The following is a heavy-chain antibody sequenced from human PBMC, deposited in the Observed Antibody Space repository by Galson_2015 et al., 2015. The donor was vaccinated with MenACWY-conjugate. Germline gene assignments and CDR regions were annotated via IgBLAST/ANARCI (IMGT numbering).Heavy chain of an antibody. D-gene: IGHD1-1*01. CDR1: GFTFNNYW. J-gene: IGHJ4*02. CDR3: ARDNNWSFDS. CDR2: IKADGSFS. Sequence: SLRLSCAASGFTFNNYWMHWVRQPPGKGPEWISYIKADGSFSNYADSVKGRFTISTDNAKNMVYLQMDGLGDEDTAVYFCARDNNWSFDSWGQGTLVTVSP. V-gene: IGHV3-74*01.